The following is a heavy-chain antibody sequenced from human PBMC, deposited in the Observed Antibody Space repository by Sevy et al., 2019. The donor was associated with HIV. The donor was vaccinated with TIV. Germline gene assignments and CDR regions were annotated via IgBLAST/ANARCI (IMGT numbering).Heavy chain of an antibody. V-gene: IGHV3-30-3*01. J-gene: IGHJ4*01. Sequence: GGSLRLSCAASGFAFSTHAMHWVRQAPGKGLEWVAVISYEGTETFYAASVEGRFTISRDNSKNMLSLQINSLRPEETAVYYCARDGGNSVKWYPLYWGHGTLVTVSS. CDR2: ISYEGTET. CDR3: ARDGGNSVKWYPLY. CDR1: GFAFSTHA. D-gene: IGHD2-2*01.